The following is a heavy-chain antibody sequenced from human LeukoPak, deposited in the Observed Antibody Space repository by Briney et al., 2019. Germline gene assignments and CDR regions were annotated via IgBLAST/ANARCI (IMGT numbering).Heavy chain of an antibody. CDR1: GFTFSDYY. D-gene: IGHD3-16*01. CDR3: ARGGALGMDV. Sequence: GGSLRLTCAASGFTFSDYYMTWIRQAPGKGLEWVSYISGVASDIYYGDSVKGRFTISRDNAKNSVYLQMNSLRAEDTAVYYCARGGALGMDVWGQGTTVTVSS. V-gene: IGHV3-11*01. CDR2: ISGVASDI. J-gene: IGHJ6*02.